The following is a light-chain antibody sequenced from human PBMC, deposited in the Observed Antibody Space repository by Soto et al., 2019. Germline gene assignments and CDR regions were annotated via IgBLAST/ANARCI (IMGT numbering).Light chain of an antibody. CDR3: SSYTSSSTLEV. V-gene: IGLV2-14*01. CDR1: SSDVGSYNY. CDR2: DVS. J-gene: IGLJ1*01. Sequence: QSALTKPASVSGSPGQSFTISCTVNSSDVGSYNYVSWYQQHPGKAPKLMIYDVSNRPSGVSNRFSGSKSGNTASLTISGLQAEDEADYYCSSYTSSSTLEVFGTGTKVTVL.